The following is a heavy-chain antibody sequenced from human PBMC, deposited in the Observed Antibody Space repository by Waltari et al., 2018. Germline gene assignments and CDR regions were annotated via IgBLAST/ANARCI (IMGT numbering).Heavy chain of an antibody. CDR2: ILPIFGTA. J-gene: IGHJ2*01. D-gene: IGHD6-6*01. Sequence: QVQLVQSGAEVKKPGSSVKVSCKASGGTFSSYAISWVRQAPGQGLEWMGGILPIFGTANDAQKFKGRVTITAEESTSTAYMELSSLRAEDTAVYYCAGDQGAARPTWYFDLWGRGTLVTVSS. V-gene: IGHV1-69*01. CDR3: AGDQGAARPTWYFDL. CDR1: GGTFSSYA.